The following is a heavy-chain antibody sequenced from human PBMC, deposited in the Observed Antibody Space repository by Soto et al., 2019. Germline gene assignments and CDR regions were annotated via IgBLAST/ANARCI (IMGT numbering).Heavy chain of an antibody. CDR1: GYTFTSYY. V-gene: IGHV1-46*01. Sequence: ASVKVSCKASGYTFTSYYMHWVRQAPGQGLEWMGIINPSGGSTSYAQKFQGRVTMTRDTSTSTVYMELSSLRSEDTAVYYCARDGLDYYDSRGYWDYWGQGTLVTVSS. D-gene: IGHD3-22*01. CDR3: ARDGLDYYDSRGYWDY. CDR2: INPSGGST. J-gene: IGHJ4*02.